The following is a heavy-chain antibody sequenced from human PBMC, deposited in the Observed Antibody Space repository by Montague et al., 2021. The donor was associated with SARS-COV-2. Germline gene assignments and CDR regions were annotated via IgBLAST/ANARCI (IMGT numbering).Heavy chain of an antibody. Sequence: SETLSLTCAVYGGPFSGYYWSWIRQPPGKGLEWIGEINHSGSTNYNPSLKSRVTISVDTSENQFSLKLSSVTAADTAVYYCARARRANYYYYYYGMDVWGQGTTVTVSS. J-gene: IGHJ6*02. CDR3: ARARRANYYYYYYGMDV. V-gene: IGHV4-34*01. CDR1: GGPFSGYY. CDR2: INHSGST.